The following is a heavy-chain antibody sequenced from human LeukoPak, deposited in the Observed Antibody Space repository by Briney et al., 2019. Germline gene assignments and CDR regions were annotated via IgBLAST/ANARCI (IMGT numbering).Heavy chain of an antibody. CDR3: ASAPYCGGDCYAFDI. V-gene: IGHV4-34*01. J-gene: IGHJ3*02. CDR2: INHSGST. CDR1: GGSFSGYY. D-gene: IGHD2-21*02. Sequence: PSETLSLTCAVYGGSFSGYYWSWIRQPPGKGLEWIGEINHSGSTNYNPSLKSRVTISVDRSKNQFSLKLSSVTAADTAVCYCASAPYCGGDCYAFDIWGQGTMVTVSS.